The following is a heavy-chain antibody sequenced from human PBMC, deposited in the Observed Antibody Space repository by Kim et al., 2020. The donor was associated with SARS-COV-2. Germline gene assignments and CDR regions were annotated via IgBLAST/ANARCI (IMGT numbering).Heavy chain of an antibody. CDR3: ARDDYDILTGYSSGFDY. V-gene: IGHV4-31*03. CDR2: IYYSGST. Sequence: SETLSLTCTVSGGSISSGGYYWSWIRQHPGKGLEWIGYIYYSGSTYYNPSLKSRVTISVDTSKNQFSLKLSSVTAADTAVYYCARDDYDILTGYSSGFDYWGQGTLVTVSS. D-gene: IGHD3-9*01. J-gene: IGHJ4*02. CDR1: GGSISSGGYY.